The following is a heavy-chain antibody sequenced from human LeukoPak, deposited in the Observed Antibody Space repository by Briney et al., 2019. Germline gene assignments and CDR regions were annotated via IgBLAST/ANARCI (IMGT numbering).Heavy chain of an antibody. V-gene: IGHV1-3*01. CDR3: ARVQGSYDYTHFDY. CDR1: GYTFTSYA. Sequence: ASVKVSCKASGYTFTSYAMHWVRQAPGQRLEWMGWINAGNGNTKYSQKFQGRVTITRDTSASTAYMELSSLRSEDTAVYYCARVQGSYDYTHFDYWGQGTLVTVSS. CDR2: INAGNGNT. D-gene: IGHD5-12*01. J-gene: IGHJ4*02.